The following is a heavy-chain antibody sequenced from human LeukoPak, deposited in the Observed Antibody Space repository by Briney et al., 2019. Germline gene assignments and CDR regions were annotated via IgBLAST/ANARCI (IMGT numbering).Heavy chain of an antibody. D-gene: IGHD1-26*01. V-gene: IGHV4-39*01. CDR2: MYYSGST. CDR3: AGRGEWVGATKGSFDY. Sequence: SETLSLTCTVSGGSISSSGYYWGWIRQPPGKGLEWIGNMYYSGSTYYNPSLKSRVAISVDTSKNQFSLKLSSVTAADTAVYYCAGRGEWVGATKGSFDYWGQGTLVTVSS. J-gene: IGHJ4*02. CDR1: GGSISSSGYY.